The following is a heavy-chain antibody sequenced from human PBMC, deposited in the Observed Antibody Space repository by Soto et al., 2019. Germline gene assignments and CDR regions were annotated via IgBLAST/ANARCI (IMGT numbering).Heavy chain of an antibody. CDR1: GLSCINYG. Sequence: PGGSLRLSCAASGLSCINYGMHWVRQAPGKGLEWVAVTSFNGNNKWYTDSVKGRFTISRDNSKNTLYLQMDSLRDEDTAVYYCARDSNRENYLEHWGPGTLVTVSS. J-gene: IGHJ4*02. V-gene: IGHV3-30*03. CDR2: TSFNGNNK. CDR3: ARDSNRENYLEH.